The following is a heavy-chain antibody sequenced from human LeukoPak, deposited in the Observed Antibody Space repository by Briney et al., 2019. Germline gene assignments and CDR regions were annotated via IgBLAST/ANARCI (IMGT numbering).Heavy chain of an antibody. CDR3: ARARMTTVTVFDY. CDR2: ISSSSSYI. V-gene: IGHV3-21*01. CDR1: GFTFSSYS. J-gene: IGHJ4*02. Sequence: NPGGSLRLSCAASGFTFSSYSMNWVRQAPGKGLEWVSSISSSSSYIYYADSVKGRFTISRDNAKNSLYLQMNSLRAEDTAVYYCARARMTTVTVFDYWGQGTLVTVSS. D-gene: IGHD4-17*01.